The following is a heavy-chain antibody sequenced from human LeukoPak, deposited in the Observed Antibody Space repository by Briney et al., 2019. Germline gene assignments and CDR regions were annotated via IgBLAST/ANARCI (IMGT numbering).Heavy chain of an antibody. CDR2: ISFSGDNS. CDR3: ARGPYDTSGYSKALDY. V-gene: IGHV3-23*01. CDR1: GFTFSSYS. D-gene: IGHD3-22*01. J-gene: IGHJ4*02. Sequence: PGGSLRLSCAASGFTFSSYSMNWVRQAPGKGLEWVSLISFSGDNSYYADSVKGRFTFSRDNSKNTLYLQMDSLRAEDTAVYYCARGPYDTSGYSKALDYWGQGTLVTVSS.